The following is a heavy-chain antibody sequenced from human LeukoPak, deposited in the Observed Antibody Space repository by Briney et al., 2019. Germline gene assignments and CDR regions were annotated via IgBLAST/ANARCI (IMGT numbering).Heavy chain of an antibody. D-gene: IGHD2-2*01. CDR3: AKVTSWSFT. V-gene: IGHV3-23*01. CDR1: GFTLSAYG. J-gene: IGHJ5*02. CDR2: ISGSGGNT. Sequence: GGSLRLSCAASGFTLSAYGMSWARQAPGKGLEWVSVISGSGGNTYYADSVKGRFTISRDNSKDTLFLQMNSLRAEDTAVYYCAKVTSWSFTWGQGTLVTVSS.